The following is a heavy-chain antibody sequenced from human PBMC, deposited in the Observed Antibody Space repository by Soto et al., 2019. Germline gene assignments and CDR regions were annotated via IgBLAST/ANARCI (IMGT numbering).Heavy chain of an antibody. V-gene: IGHV2-26*01. CDR2: IFSSDEK. Sequence: SGPTLVNPTETLTLTCTVTGFSLSNARMGVSWIRQPPGKALEWLAHIFSSDEKSYSTSLKSRLTIPKDTSKRQVVLTMTNMDPVDTATYYCARIPGGYYGMDVSGQGTTVTVSS. CDR3: ARIPGGYYGMDV. J-gene: IGHJ6*02. CDR1: GFSLSNARMG. D-gene: IGHD3-16*01.